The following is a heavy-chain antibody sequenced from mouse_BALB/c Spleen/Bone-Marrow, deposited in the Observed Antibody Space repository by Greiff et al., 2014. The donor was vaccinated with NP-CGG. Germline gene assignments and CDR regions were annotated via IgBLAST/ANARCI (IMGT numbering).Heavy chain of an antibody. V-gene: IGHV14-3*02. CDR1: GSNIKDTY. J-gene: IGHJ3*01. CDR2: IDPANGNT. Sequence: VQLKESGAELVKPGASVKLSCTASGSNIKDTYMHWVKQRPEQGLEWIGRIDPANGNTKYDPKFQGKATITADTSSNTAYLQLSSLTSEDTAVYYCAGDGAYWGQGTLVTVSA. D-gene: IGHD3-3*01. CDR3: AGDGAY.